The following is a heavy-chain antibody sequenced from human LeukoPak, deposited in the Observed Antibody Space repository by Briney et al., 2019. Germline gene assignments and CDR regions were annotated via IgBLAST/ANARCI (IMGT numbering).Heavy chain of an antibody. J-gene: IGHJ4*02. V-gene: IGHV4-38-2*02. Sequence: SETLSLTCTVSGFSISGAYFWGWTRQPPGKGLEWIGSIYNDGSTHHNPSLWSRVSISVDTSKNDFSLKLTSVTAADTAVYYCARGLGASGWHSLDSWGQGTLVTVSA. CDR2: IYNDGST. D-gene: IGHD6-19*01. CDR3: ARGLGASGWHSLDS. CDR1: GFSISGAYF.